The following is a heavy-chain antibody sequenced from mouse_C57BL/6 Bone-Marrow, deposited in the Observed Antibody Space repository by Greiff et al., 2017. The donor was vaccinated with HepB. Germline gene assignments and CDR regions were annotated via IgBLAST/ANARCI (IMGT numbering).Heavy chain of an antibody. CDR2: IYPGDGDT. CDR1: GYAFSSYW. CDR3: ARSGAGGYYFDY. J-gene: IGHJ2*01. Sequence: VQLQQSGAELVKPGASVKISCKASGYAFSSYWMNWVKQRPGKGLEWIGQIYPGDGDTNYNGKFKGKATLTADKSSSTAYMQLSSLTSEDSAVYFCARSGAGGYYFDYWGQGTTLTVSS. V-gene: IGHV1-80*01. D-gene: IGHD3-1*01.